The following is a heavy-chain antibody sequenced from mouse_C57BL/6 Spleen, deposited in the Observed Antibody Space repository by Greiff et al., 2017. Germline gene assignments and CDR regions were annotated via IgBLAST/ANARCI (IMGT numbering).Heavy chain of an antibody. J-gene: IGHJ4*01. CDR3: TDGDWDGAMDY. D-gene: IGHD4-1*01. CDR2: ISSGGDYI. V-gene: IGHV5-9-1*02. Sequence: EVQLVESGEGLVKPGGFLKLSCAASGFTFSSYAMSWVRQTPEKRLEWVAYISSGGDYIYYADTVKGRFTISRDNARNTLYLQMSSLKSEDTAMYYCTDGDWDGAMDYWGQGTSVTVSS. CDR1: GFTFSSYA.